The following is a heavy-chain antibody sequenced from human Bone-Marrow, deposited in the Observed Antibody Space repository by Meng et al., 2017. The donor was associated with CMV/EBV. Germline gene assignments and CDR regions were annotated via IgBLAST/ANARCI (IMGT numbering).Heavy chain of an antibody. D-gene: IGHD1-7*01. CDR1: GYTFTNYY. CDR3: ARGRSRYNWNFFEP. J-gene: IGHJ5*02. V-gene: IGHV1-2*02. Sequence: ASVKVSCKASGYTFTNYYMHWVRQAPGQGLEWMGWINLNGGGTNYAQKFQDRVTMTRDTSISTAYMELSRLRSDDTAVYYCARGRSRYNWNFFEPWGQGTLVTVSS. CDR2: INLNGGGT.